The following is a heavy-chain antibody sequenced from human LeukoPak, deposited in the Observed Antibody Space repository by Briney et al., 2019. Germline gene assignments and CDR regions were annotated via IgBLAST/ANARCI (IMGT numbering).Heavy chain of an antibody. V-gene: IGHV4-59*08. CDR1: GGSFSGHY. Sequence: PSETLSLTCAVYGGSFSGHYWSWIRQPPGKGLEWIGYIYYSGSTNYNPSLKSRVTVSVDTSKNQFSLKLSSVTAADTAIYYCARSEPFDYWGQGTLVTVSS. D-gene: IGHD1-14*01. CDR3: ARSEPFDY. J-gene: IGHJ4*02. CDR2: IYYSGST.